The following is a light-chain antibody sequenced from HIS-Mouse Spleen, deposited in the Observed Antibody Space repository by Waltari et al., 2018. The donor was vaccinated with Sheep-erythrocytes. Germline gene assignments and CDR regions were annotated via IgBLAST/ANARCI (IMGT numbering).Light chain of an antibody. V-gene: IGLV1-51*01. Sequence: QSVLTQPPSVSAAPGHKVTISCPGSCSNIGNNYVSWYQQLPGTAPKLLIYDNNKRPSGIPDRFSGSKSGPSATLGITGLQTGDEADYYCGTWDSSLSAGRVFGGGTKLTVL. J-gene: IGLJ3*02. CDR2: DNN. CDR1: CSNIGNNY. CDR3: GTWDSSLSAGRV.